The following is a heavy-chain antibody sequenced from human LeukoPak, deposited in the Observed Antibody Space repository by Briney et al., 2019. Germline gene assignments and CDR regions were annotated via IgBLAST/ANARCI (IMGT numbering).Heavy chain of an antibody. J-gene: IGHJ4*02. D-gene: IGHD6-19*01. CDR2: IRYDGSNK. V-gene: IGHV3-30*02. CDR3: AKSGIAVAGTTDY. Sequence: GGPLRLSCAASGFTFSSYGIPWVGKAPGRGLGGVAFIRYDGSNKYYADSMKGRFTISRDNSKNTLYLQMNSLRAEDTAVYYCAKSGIAVAGTTDYWGQGTLVTVSS. CDR1: GFTFSSYG.